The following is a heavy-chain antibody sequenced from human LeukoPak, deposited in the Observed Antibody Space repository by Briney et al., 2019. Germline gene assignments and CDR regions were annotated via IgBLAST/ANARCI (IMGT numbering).Heavy chain of an antibody. CDR3: ARESGSGSN. J-gene: IGHJ4*02. D-gene: IGHD3-10*01. Sequence: SETLSLTCTDSGGSISSYYWSWIRQPPGKGLEWIGYIYYSGSTNYNPSLKSRVTISVDTSKNQFSLKLSSVTAADTAVYYCARESGSGSNWGQGTLVTVSS. CDR1: GGSISSYY. V-gene: IGHV4-59*12. CDR2: IYYSGST.